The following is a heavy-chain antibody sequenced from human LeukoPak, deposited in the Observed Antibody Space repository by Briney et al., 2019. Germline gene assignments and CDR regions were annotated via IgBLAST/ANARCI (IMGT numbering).Heavy chain of an antibody. CDR1: GDSISSYY. V-gene: IGHV4-4*09. D-gene: IGHD6-6*01. CDR2: IYTSGGT. J-gene: IGHJ4*02. Sequence: SETLFLTCTVSGDSISSYYWSWIRQPPGKGLEWIGYIYTSGGTNYIPSLKGRVTISIDTSKNQFSLKLSSVTAADSAVYYCARLTRLSTSPDRYYLDYWGQGTLVTVSS. CDR3: ARLTRLSTSPDRYYLDY.